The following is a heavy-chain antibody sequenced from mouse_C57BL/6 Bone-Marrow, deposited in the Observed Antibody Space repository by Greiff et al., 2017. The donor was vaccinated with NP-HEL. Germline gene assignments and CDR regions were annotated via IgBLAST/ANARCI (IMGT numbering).Heavy chain of an antibody. CDR3: TRVKDYPAY. CDR2: ISSGGDYI. V-gene: IGHV5-9-1*02. Sequence: EVQVVESGEGLVKPGGSLKLSCAASGFTFSSYAMSWVRQTPEKRLEGVAYISSGGDYIYYADTVKGRFTISRDNARNTLYLQMSSLKSEDTAMYYCTRVKDYPAYWGQGTLVTVSA. D-gene: IGHD2-4*01. J-gene: IGHJ3*01. CDR1: GFTFSSYA.